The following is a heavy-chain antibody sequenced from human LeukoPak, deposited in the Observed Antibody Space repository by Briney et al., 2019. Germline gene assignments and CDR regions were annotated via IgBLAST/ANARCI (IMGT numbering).Heavy chain of an antibody. D-gene: IGHD3-9*01. CDR3: ARDDVLTGYYEDY. CDR1: GYTFTGYY. CDR2: INPNRGGT. Sequence: ASVKVSCKASGYTFTGYYMHWVRQAPGQGLEWMGWINPNRGGTNYAQKFQGRVTMTRDTSISTAYMELSRLRSDDTTVYYCARDDVLTGYYEDYWGQGTLVTVSS. V-gene: IGHV1-2*02. J-gene: IGHJ4*02.